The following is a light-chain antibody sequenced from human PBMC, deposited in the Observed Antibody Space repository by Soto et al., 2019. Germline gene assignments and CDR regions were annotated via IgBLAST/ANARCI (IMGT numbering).Light chain of an antibody. V-gene: IGLV1-47*02. CDR3: ATWDDSLRGRV. CDR2: SNN. CDR1: SSNIGTNY. Sequence: QAVVTQPPSASGTPGQRVTISCSGSSSNIGTNYVYWYQQVPGTAPKLLIYSNNQRPSGVPDRFSGSKSGTSASLAIRGLRSEDEADYYCATWDDSLRGRVFGGGTKLTVL. J-gene: IGLJ3*02.